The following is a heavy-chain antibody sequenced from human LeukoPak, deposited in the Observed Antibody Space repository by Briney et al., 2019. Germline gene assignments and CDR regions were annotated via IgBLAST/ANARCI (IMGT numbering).Heavy chain of an antibody. Sequence: SETLSLTCAVYGGSFSGYYWSWIRQPPGKGLEWIGEINDSGTSNYNPSLKSRVTISVDSSKNQFSLRLESVSAADTAVYYCARPARYRRVGGTVEYFQRWGQGTLAIVSS. V-gene: IGHV4-34*01. CDR3: ARPARYRRVGGTVEYFQR. D-gene: IGHD1-26*01. J-gene: IGHJ1*01. CDR2: INDSGTS. CDR1: GGSFSGYY.